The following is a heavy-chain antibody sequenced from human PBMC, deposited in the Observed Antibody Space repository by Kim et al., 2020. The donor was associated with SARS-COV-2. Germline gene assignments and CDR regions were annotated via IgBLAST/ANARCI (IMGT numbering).Heavy chain of an antibody. CDR1: GFTFSSYW. Sequence: GGSLRLSCAASGFTFSSYWMHWVRQAPGKGLVWVSRINSDGSSTSYADSVKGRFTISRDNAKNTLYLQMNSLRAEDTAVYYCARGDRGTTFYYYYGMDVWGQGTTVTVSS. D-gene: IGHD4-17*01. CDR3: ARGDRGTTFYYYYGMDV. V-gene: IGHV3-74*01. CDR2: INSDGSST. J-gene: IGHJ6*02.